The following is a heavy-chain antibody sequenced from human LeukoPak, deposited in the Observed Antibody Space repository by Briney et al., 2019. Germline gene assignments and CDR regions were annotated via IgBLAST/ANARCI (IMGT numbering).Heavy chain of an antibody. Sequence: SETLSLTCSVSGSSISSYYWSWIRQPPGKGLEWIAYVFYSGSTNYNPSLKSRVTMSVDTSKNQFSLKLSSVTAADTAVYYCAREVPDMVATVDAFDIWGQGTMVTVSS. CDR3: AREVPDMVATVDAFDI. CDR1: GSSISSYY. V-gene: IGHV4-59*01. J-gene: IGHJ3*02. D-gene: IGHD5-12*01. CDR2: VFYSGST.